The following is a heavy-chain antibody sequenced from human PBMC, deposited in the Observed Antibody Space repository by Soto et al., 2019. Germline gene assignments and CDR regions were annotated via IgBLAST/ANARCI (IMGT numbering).Heavy chain of an antibody. D-gene: IGHD6-25*01. CDR3: VIMKPGGSALWFDP. CDR1: GDSLSGYY. CDR2: VYNSGAT. J-gene: IGHJ5*02. Sequence: PSETLSLTCTVSGDSLSGYYWTWIRQPAGGGLQWLGRVYNSGATNYNPSLRGRVTMSIDTSQRQFSLKVASVTAADTAVYYCVIMKPGGSALWFDPWGQGPLVTVSS. V-gene: IGHV4-4*07.